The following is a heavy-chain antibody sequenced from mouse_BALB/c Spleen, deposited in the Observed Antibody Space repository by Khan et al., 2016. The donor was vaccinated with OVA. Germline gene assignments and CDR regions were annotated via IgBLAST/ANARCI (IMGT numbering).Heavy chain of an antibody. CDR3: ARDGAYYRNDGWFAY. Sequence: QVQLQQSGAELARPGASVKMSCKASGYTFTSYTIHWIKQRPGQGLEWIGYINPSSGYTNYNQKFKDKATLTADKSSTTAYMQLSSLTSDDSAVYYCARDGAYYRNDGWFAYWGQGTLSLSLQ. J-gene: IGHJ3*01. V-gene: IGHV1-4*01. CDR1: GYTFTSYT. CDR2: INPSSGYT. D-gene: IGHD2-14*01.